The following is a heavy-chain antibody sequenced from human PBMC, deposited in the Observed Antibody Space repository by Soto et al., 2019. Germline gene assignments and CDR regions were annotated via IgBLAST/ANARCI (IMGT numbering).Heavy chain of an antibody. CDR1: GFTFSSYC. V-gene: IGHV3-30*18. J-gene: IGHJ4*02. CDR3: AKDVYYYDSSGYPDY. Sequence: GGSLRLSCSASGFTFSSYCMHWVRQAPGKGLEWVAVISYDGSNKYYADSVKGRFTISRDNSKNTLYLQMNSLRAEYTAVYYCAKDVYYYDSSGYPDYWGQGP. D-gene: IGHD3-22*01. CDR2: ISYDGSNK.